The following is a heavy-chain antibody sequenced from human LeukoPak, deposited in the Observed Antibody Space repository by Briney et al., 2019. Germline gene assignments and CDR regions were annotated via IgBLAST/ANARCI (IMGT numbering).Heavy chain of an antibody. V-gene: IGHV1-2*02. J-gene: IGHJ4*02. CDR1: TSR. CDR2: IKPDSGGT. CDR3: ASVTYSDYNDFDY. D-gene: IGHD5-12*01. Sequence: ASVKVSCKATSRISWVRQAPGQGLEWMGWIKPDSGGTNYAQKFQGRVAMTRDTSISTAYMELSSLSTDDTAVYYCASVTYSDYNDFDYWGQGTLVTVSS.